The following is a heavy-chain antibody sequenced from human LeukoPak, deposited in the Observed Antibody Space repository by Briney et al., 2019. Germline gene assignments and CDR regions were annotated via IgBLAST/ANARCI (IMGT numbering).Heavy chain of an antibody. J-gene: IGHJ4*01. CDR1: GFTFSSYW. CDR3: ARDGTAPGLYFDL. Sequence: GGSLRLSCAVSGFTFSSYWMNWVRQAPGKGLEGVASIRQDGGEKSYVDSVKGRFTISRDNTKNSLYLQINSLRAEDTAMYYCARDGTAPGLYFDLWGQGTLVTVSS. CDR2: IRQDGGEK. D-gene: IGHD6-13*01. V-gene: IGHV3-7*01.